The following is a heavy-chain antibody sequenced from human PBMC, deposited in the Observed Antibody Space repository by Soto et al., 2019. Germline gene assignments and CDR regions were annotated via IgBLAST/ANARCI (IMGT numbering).Heavy chain of an antibody. CDR2: IYYSGST. D-gene: IGHD2-15*01. CDR3: ARHAVVVAATTHYYYYGMDV. Sequence: SETLSLTCTVSGGSISSYYWSWIRQPPGKGLEWIGYIYYSGSTNYNPSLKSRVTISVDTSKNQFSLKLSSVTAADTAVYYCARHAVVVAATTHYYYYGMDVWGQGTTVPVSS. J-gene: IGHJ6*02. CDR1: GGSISSYY. V-gene: IGHV4-59*08.